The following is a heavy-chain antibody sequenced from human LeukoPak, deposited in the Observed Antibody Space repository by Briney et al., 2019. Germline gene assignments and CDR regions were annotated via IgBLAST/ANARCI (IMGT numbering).Heavy chain of an antibody. V-gene: IGHV4-4*02. CDR2: IYHSGST. J-gene: IGHJ3*02. CDR1: GGSISSSNW. D-gene: IGHD4-17*01. Sequence: KSSETLSLTCAVYGGSISSSNWWSWVRQPPGKGMEWIGEIYHSGSTNYNPSLKSRVTISVDKSKNQFSLKLSSVTAADTAVYYCARPLMTTVTSGAFDIWGQGTMVTVSS. CDR3: ARPLMTTVTSGAFDI.